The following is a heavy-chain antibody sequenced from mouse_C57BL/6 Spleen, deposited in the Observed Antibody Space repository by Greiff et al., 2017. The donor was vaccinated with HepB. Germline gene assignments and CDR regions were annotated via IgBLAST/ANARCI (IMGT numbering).Heavy chain of an antibody. Sequence: QVQLQQPGAELVKPGASVKLSCKASGYTFTSYWMHWVKQRPGQGLEWIGMIHPNSGSTNYNEKFKSKATLTVDKSSSTAYTQLSSLTSEDSAVYYCARYYGKVYFDYWGQGTTLTVSS. D-gene: IGHD1-1*01. CDR2: IHPNSGST. CDR3: ARYYGKVYFDY. V-gene: IGHV1-64*01. J-gene: IGHJ2*01. CDR1: GYTFTSYW.